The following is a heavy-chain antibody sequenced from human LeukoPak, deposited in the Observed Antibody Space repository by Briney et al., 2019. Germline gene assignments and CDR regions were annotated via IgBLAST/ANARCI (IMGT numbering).Heavy chain of an antibody. CDR1: GFTYRSHA. CDR3: AREDPGRIAADC. V-gene: IGHV3-23*01. CDR2: ISGSSDNT. Sequence: TGGSLRLSCAVSGFTYRSHAMSWVRQAPGKGLEWVSVISGSSDNTYYADSVKGRFTISRDNAKNSLFLQMNSLRAEDTAIYYCAREDPGRIAADCWGQGTLVTVSS. D-gene: IGHD2-15*01. J-gene: IGHJ4*02.